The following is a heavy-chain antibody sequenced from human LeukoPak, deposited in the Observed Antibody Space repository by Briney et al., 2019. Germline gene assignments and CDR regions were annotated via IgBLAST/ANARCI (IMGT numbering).Heavy chain of an antibody. Sequence: PSETLSLTCTVSGGSISNYYWSWIRQPPGKGLEWIGYIYYSGNTNYNPSLKSRVTLSVDTSKNRFSLKLSSVTAADTAVYYCASGYSSGWFYFDYWGQGTQVTVSS. CDR1: GGSISNYY. D-gene: IGHD6-19*01. J-gene: IGHJ4*02. CDR3: ASGYSSGWFYFDY. V-gene: IGHV4-59*01. CDR2: IYYSGNT.